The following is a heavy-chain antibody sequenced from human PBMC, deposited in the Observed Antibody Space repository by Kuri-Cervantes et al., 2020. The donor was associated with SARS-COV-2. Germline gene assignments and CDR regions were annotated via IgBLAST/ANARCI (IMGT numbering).Heavy chain of an antibody. V-gene: IGHV3-23*01. Sequence: GESLNISCEASGFIFIDYAIDWVRQAPGKGLEWVSDTSVSGGDTHYADSVRGRFTISRDNSKNTLYLKVNSLRAEDTAVYFCAKVNGILGSAWYGRAHFDYWGQGTLVTVSS. D-gene: IGHD6-19*01. J-gene: IGHJ4*02. CDR3: AKVNGILGSAWYGRAHFDY. CDR2: TSVSGGDT. CDR1: GFIFIDYA.